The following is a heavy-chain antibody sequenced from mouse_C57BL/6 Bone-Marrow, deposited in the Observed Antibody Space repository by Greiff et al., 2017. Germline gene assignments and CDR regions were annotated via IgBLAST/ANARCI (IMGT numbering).Heavy chain of an antibody. V-gene: IGHV1-55*01. D-gene: IGHD1-1*01. CDR1: GYTFTSYW. CDR2: IYPGSGST. Sequence: QVQLQQPGAELVKPGASVKMSCKASGYTFTSYWITWVKQRPGQGLEWFGDIYPGSGSTNYNEKFKSKATLTVDTSSSTAYMQLSSLTSYDSAVYYCARVTTVGDRFAYWGQGTLVTVSA. J-gene: IGHJ3*01. CDR3: ARVTTVGDRFAY.